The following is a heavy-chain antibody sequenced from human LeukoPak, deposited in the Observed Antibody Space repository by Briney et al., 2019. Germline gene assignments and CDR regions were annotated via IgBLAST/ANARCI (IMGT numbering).Heavy chain of an antibody. CDR2: TYYRSRWYT. V-gene: IGHV6-1*01. Sequence: SQTLSLTCTISGDSVSSSFAAWNWIRQSPSSGLEWLGRTYYRSRWYTDYAESVKSRITINVDTSKNQCSLKLNSSTPEDTAVFFCAREWGPTTIYDSWGQGTLVTVSS. J-gene: IGHJ4*02. D-gene: IGHD7-27*01. CDR1: GDSVSSSFAA. CDR3: AREWGPTTIYDS.